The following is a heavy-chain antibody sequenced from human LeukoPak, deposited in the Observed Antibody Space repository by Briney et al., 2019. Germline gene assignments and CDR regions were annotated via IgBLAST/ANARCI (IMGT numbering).Heavy chain of an antibody. CDR2: IKQDGSEK. D-gene: IGHD6-19*01. Sequence: GGSLRLSCTASGFSLRDHFVDWVRQAPGKGLEWVANIKQDGSEKYYVDSVKGRFTISRDNAKNSLYLQMNSLRAEDTAVYYCARDRSSGWYHYWGQGTLVTVSS. V-gene: IGHV3-7*01. CDR3: ARDRSSGWYHY. CDR1: GFSLRDHF. J-gene: IGHJ4*02.